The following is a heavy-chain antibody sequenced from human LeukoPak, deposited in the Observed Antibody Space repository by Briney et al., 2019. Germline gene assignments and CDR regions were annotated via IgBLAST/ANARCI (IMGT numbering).Heavy chain of an antibody. CDR1: GFTFSSYG. CDR3: TTLVYYYYYMDV. CDR2: IRYDGSNK. Sequence: GGSLRLSCAASGFTFSSYGMHWVRQAPGKGLEWVAFIRYDGSNKYYADSVKGRFTISRDNSKNTLYLQMNSLRAEDTAVYYCTTLVYYYYYMDVWGKGTTVTISS. V-gene: IGHV3-30*02. J-gene: IGHJ6*03. D-gene: IGHD3-16*01.